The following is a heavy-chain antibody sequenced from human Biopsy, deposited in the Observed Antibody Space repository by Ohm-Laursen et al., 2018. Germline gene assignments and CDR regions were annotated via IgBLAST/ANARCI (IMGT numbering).Heavy chain of an antibody. CDR2: INQAGTT. Sequence: SETLSLTCPVFGKTFSDYQWSWIRQPPGKGLEWIGQINQAGTTNYNPSLKGRVSISADASKYEFSLRSTSVTAADTAVYLCGNEVHGRDYWGLGAQVTVSS. D-gene: IGHD2-15*01. V-gene: IGHV4-34*08. J-gene: IGHJ4*02. CDR3: GNEVHGRDY. CDR1: GKTFSDYQ.